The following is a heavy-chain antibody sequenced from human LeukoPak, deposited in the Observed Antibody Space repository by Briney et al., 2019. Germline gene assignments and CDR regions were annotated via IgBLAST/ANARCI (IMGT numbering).Heavy chain of an antibody. J-gene: IGHJ6*02. CDR3: AREAAESYGMDV. D-gene: IGHD3-10*01. Sequence: GGSLRLSCAASGFTFSSYWMGWVRQAPGKGLEGVANIKQHGSEKHYVDSVKGRFTISRDNAKNSLYLQMNSLRAEDTAVYYCAREAAESYGMDVWGQGTTVTVSS. V-gene: IGHV3-7*01. CDR1: GFTFSSYW. CDR2: IKQHGSEK.